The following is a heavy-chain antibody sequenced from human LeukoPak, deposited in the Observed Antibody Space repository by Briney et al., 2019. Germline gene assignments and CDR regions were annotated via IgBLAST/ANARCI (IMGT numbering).Heavy chain of an antibody. CDR1: GGSISSYY. CDR2: TYYSGST. J-gene: IGHJ3*02. CDR3: ARGASIAVAGEGAFDI. D-gene: IGHD6-19*01. Sequence: SETLSLTCTVSGGSISSYYWSWIRQPPGKGLEWIGYTYYSGSTNYNPSLKSRVTISVDTSKNQFSLKLSSVTAADTAVYYCARGASIAVAGEGAFDIWGQGTMVTVSS. V-gene: IGHV4-59*01.